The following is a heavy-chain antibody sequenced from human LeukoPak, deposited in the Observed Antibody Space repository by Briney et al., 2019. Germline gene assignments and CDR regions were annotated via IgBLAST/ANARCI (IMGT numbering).Heavy chain of an antibody. CDR2: IYSGGTT. D-gene: IGHD5-12*01. J-gene: IGHJ4*02. CDR3: ARGLLGSTGYPVPFDY. CDR1: GFTVSSNY. V-gene: IGHV3-53*01. Sequence: GGSLRLSCAASGFTVSSNYMSWVRQAPGKGLEWVSVIYSGGTTYYADSVKGRFTISRDNSKNTLYLQMNSLRAEDTAVYYCARGLLGSTGYPVPFDYWGQGTLVTVSS.